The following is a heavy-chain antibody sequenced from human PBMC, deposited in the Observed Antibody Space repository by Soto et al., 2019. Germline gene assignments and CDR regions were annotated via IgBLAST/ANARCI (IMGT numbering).Heavy chain of an antibody. J-gene: IGHJ4*02. D-gene: IGHD3-10*01. V-gene: IGHV3-30*18. CDR3: AKGVVREPAYFDY. CDR1: GFTFSAFA. CDR2: ISYNGTNE. Sequence: GGSLRLSCTVSGFTFSAFAMYWVRQAPGKGLEWVALISYNGTNEDYAESVRGRFTISRDNSKNTLYLDMNSLSAEDSAVYFCAKGVVREPAYFDYWGQGTLVTVSS.